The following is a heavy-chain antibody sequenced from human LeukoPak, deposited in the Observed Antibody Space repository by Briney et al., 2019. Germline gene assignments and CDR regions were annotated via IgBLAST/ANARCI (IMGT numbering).Heavy chain of an antibody. V-gene: IGHV4-61*02. J-gene: IGHJ3*02. CDR1: GGSISTGSYY. D-gene: IGHD6-19*01. Sequence: SETLSLTCTVSGGSISTGSYYWNWIRQPAGKGLEWIGRIYTSGSTNYNPSLKSRVTISVDTSKNQFSLKLSSVTAADTAVYYCASFQQAVAGTDDAFDIWGQGTMVTVSS. CDR3: ASFQQAVAGTDDAFDI. CDR2: IYTSGST.